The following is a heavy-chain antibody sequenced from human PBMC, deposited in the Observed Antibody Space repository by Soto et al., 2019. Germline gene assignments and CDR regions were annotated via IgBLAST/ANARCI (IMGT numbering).Heavy chain of an antibody. J-gene: IGHJ5*02. CDR1: GYTFTGCY. CDR2: INPNSGGT. V-gene: IGHV1-2*02. Sequence: ASVKVSCKASGYTFTGCYMHWVRQAPGQGLEWMGWINPNSGGTNYAQKFQGRVTMTRDTSISTAYMELSRLRSDDTAVYYCASDSRSGGGSWFDPWGQGTLVTVSS. CDR3: ASDSRSGGGSWFDP. D-gene: IGHD3-10*01.